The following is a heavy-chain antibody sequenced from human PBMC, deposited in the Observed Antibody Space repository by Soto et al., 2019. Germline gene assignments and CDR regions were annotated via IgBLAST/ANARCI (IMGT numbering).Heavy chain of an antibody. CDR2: VGGSGDST. CDR3: AKSPLGYCSGGSCYPPHYFDY. D-gene: IGHD2-15*01. V-gene: IGHV3-23*01. Sequence: EVQLLDSGGGLVQPGGSLRLSCAASGFTFSNYAMSWVRKAPGKGLEWVSGVGGSGDSTYYADSVKGRFTISRDNSKDTLYLQMNSLRAEDTAVYYCAKSPLGYCSGGSCYPPHYFDYWGQGTLVTVSS. CDR1: GFTFSNYA. J-gene: IGHJ4*02.